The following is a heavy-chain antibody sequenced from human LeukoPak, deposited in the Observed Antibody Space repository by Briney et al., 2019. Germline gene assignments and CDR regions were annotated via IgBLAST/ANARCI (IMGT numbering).Heavy chain of an antibody. D-gene: IGHD3-3*01. CDR1: GGSISSYY. CDR3: ARVRGRVLRFLEWLSFDP. J-gene: IGHJ5*02. CDR2: IYYSGST. V-gene: IGHV4-59*01. Sequence: SETLSLTCTVSGGSISSYYWSWIRQPPGKGLEWIGYIYYSGSTNYNPSLKSRVTISVDTSKNQFSLKLSSVTAADTAVYYCARVRGRVLRFLEWLSFDPWGQGTLVTVSS.